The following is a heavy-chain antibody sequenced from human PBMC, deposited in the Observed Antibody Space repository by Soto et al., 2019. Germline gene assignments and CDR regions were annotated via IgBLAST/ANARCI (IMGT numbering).Heavy chain of an antibody. Sequence: SGGSLRLSCAASGFTFDDYAMHWVRQAPGKGLEWVSGISWNSGSIGYADSVKGRFTISRDNAKNSLYLQMNSLRAEDTALYYCAKDNYGSGSYYGGGGMDVWGQGTTVTVSS. CDR1: GFTFDDYA. D-gene: IGHD3-10*01. J-gene: IGHJ6*02. V-gene: IGHV3-9*01. CDR2: ISWNSGSI. CDR3: AKDNYGSGSYYGGGGMDV.